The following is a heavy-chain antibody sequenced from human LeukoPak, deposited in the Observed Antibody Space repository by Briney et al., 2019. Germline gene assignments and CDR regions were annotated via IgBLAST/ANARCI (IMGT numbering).Heavy chain of an antibody. Sequence: ASVKVSCKASGGTFVNYAFSWVRQAPGQGLEWMGGIIPISGTANYAQRFRGRLTITADESTSTAYMELSSLISDDTGVYYCGRGARNSRSYYVDYWGQGTRVTVSS. CDR1: GGTFVNYA. CDR3: GRGARNSRSYYVDY. CDR2: IIPISGTA. J-gene: IGHJ4*02. D-gene: IGHD1-26*01. V-gene: IGHV1-69*13.